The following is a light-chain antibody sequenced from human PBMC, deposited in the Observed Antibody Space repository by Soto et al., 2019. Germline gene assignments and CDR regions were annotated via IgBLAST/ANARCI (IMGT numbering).Light chain of an antibody. CDR2: AAS. CDR3: QQSYSSPTWT. CDR1: QSIGIS. V-gene: IGKV1-39*01. Sequence: DNQMTQSPSSLSASVGDGVTITCRASQSIGISLNWYQQRPGKAPKLLVFAASSLQSGVPSRFSGSGSGIDFTLTISSLHPEDFATYYCQQSYSSPTWTFGQGTKVDIK. J-gene: IGKJ1*01.